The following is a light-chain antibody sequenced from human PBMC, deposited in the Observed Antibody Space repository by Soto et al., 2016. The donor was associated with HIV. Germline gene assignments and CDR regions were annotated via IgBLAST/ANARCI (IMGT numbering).Light chain of an antibody. V-gene: IGLV3-1*01. CDR3: QAWDTNTGV. CDR2: QDT. CDR1: KLGDKY. Sequence: SYELTQPPSVSVSPGQTATITCFGDKLGDKYVCWYQQKPGQSPALLIYQDTIRPSGIPERFSGSISGNTATLTISGTQAMDEADYYCQAWDTNTGVFGGGTELTVL. J-gene: IGLJ2*01.